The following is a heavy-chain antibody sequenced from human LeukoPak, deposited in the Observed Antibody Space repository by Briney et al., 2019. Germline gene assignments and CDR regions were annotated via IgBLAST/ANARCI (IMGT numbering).Heavy chain of an antibody. CDR1: GFTFDDYA. D-gene: IGHD3-10*01. CDR2: ISWNSGNI. J-gene: IGHJ6*02. Sequence: GGSLRLSCAASGFTFDDYAMHWVRQAPGKGLEWVSGISWNSGNIGYVDSVKGRFTISRDNAKNSLYLQMNSLRAEDTALYYCAKDTRVDYYGSGKNGMDVWGQGTTVTVS. V-gene: IGHV3-9*01. CDR3: AKDTRVDYYGSGKNGMDV.